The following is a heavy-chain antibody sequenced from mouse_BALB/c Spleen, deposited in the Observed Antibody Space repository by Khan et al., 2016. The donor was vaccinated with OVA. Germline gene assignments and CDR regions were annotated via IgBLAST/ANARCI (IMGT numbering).Heavy chain of an antibody. J-gene: IGHJ2*01. V-gene: IGHV2-3*01. Sequence: VKLEESGPGLVAPSQSLSITCTVSGFSLTSYGVSWVRQPLGKGLEWLGVILGDGSINYHSALKSRLSISKDNSKSQAFLKLNMLQTDDPATYYCAKLRGYYFDYWGQGTTLTVSS. CDR2: ILGDGSI. CDR3: AKLRGYYFDY. CDR1: GFSLTSYG.